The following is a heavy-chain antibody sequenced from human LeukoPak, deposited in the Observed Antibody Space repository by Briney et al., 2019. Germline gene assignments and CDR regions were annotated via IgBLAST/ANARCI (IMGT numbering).Heavy chain of an antibody. Sequence: GGSLRLSCAASGFTVSSNYMSWVRQAPGKGLEWVSVIYSGGSTYYADSVKGRLTISRDNSKNTLYLQMNSLRAEDTAVYYCARARYSGSYHGYFDYWGQGTLVTVSS. D-gene: IGHD3-10*01. CDR3: ARARYSGSYHGYFDY. CDR1: GFTVSSNY. V-gene: IGHV3-53*01. CDR2: IYSGGST. J-gene: IGHJ4*02.